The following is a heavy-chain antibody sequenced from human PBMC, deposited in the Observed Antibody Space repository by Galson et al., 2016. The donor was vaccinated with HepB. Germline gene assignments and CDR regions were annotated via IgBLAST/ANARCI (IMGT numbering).Heavy chain of an antibody. V-gene: IGHV3-7*01. CDR3: ARRLSVLVIAARGWGYGLDV. J-gene: IGHJ6*04. CDR1: GFTFSSHW. D-gene: IGHD2-15*01. CDR2: IKQDGSGK. Sequence: SLRLSCAASGFTFSSHWMSWVRQAPGRGLEWVANIKQDGSGKYYVDSVKGRFTISRDNAKNSLYLQMNSLRAEDTAVYYCARRLSVLVIAARGWGYGLDVWGKGTPVTVSS.